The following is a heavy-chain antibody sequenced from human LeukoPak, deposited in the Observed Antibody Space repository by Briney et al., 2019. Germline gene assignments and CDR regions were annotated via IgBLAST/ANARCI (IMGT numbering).Heavy chain of an antibody. J-gene: IGHJ6*02. Sequence: SETLSLTCTVSGGSTSSFYWAWIRQPPGKGLEWIGFVFFNGTADYNPSLKSRDTMSLDASNNQFPLRLNSVTAADTAVYYCARDFRIMTKYVGVGVRYFHHHAMDVWGRGTTVTVSS. CDR1: GGSTSSFY. V-gene: IGHV4-59*12. CDR3: ARDFRIMTKYVGVGVRYFHHHAMDV. D-gene: IGHD3-3*01. CDR2: VFFNGTA.